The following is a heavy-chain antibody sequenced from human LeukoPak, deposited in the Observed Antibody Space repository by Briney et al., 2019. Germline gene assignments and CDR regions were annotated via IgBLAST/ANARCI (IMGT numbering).Heavy chain of an antibody. V-gene: IGHV4-4*08. Sequence: GSLRLSCAASEFTFSTYAMNWVRQAPGKGLEWIGRIYTSGSTNYNPSLKSRVTISVDTSKNQFSLKLSSVTAADTAVYYCARETLYYDFWSGYYDGRVAGYYFDYWGQGTLVTVSS. CDR1: EFTFSTYA. CDR3: ARETLYYDFWSGYYDGRVAGYYFDY. D-gene: IGHD3-3*01. CDR2: IYTSGST. J-gene: IGHJ4*02.